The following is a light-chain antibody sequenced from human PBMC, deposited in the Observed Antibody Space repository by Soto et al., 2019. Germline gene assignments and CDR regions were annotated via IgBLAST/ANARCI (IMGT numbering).Light chain of an antibody. J-gene: IGLJ1*01. Sequence: LTQPPSASGSPGQSVTISCTGTSNDVGAYNYVSWYQQHPGKAPKVMIYEVNKRPSGVPDRFSGSKSGNTASLTVSGLQAEDEADYYCSSLAVSNSFVFGTRTKVTLL. CDR1: SNDVGAYNY. V-gene: IGLV2-8*01. CDR3: SSLAVSNSFV. CDR2: EVN.